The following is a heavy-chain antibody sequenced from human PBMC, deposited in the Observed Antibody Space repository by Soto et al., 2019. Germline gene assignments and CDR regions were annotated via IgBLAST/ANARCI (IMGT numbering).Heavy chain of an antibody. CDR2: ISSSSSTI. Sequence: EVQLVESGGGLVQPGGSLRLSCAASGFTFSSYSMNWVRQAPGKGLEWVSYISSSSSTIYYVDSVKGRFTISRDNAKNSLYLQMNSLRAEDTAVYYCARASDAFDIWGQGTMVTVSS. J-gene: IGHJ3*02. CDR3: ARASDAFDI. CDR1: GFTFSSYS. V-gene: IGHV3-48*01.